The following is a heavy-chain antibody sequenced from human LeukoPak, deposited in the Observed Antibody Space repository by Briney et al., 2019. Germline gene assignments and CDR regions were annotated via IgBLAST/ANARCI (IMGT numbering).Heavy chain of an antibody. J-gene: IGHJ4*02. CDR3: AKAPNNFWSGATRYFDD. D-gene: IGHD3-3*01. CDR1: GFTFSSFA. V-gene: IGHV3-23*01. Sequence: GESLRLSCAASGFTFSSFAMSWVRQASGKGLEWVSTISVSGDSTNYADSVKGRFTMSRDNSKNTLYLQMNSLRAEDTAVYYCAKAPNNFWSGATRYFDDWGQGTLVTVSS. CDR2: ISVSGDST.